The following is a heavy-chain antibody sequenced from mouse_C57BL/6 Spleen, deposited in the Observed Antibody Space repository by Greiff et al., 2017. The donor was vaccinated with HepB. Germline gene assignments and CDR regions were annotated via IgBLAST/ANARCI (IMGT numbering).Heavy chain of an antibody. CDR1: GYTFTDYY. Sequence: VQLQQSGPELVKPGASVKISCKASGYTFTDYYMNWVKQSHGKSLEWIGDINPNNGGTSYNQKFKGKATLTVDKSSSTAYMELRSLTSEDSAVYYCARSLLWYFDVWGTGTTVTVSS. J-gene: IGHJ1*03. CDR3: ARSLLWYFDV. V-gene: IGHV1-26*01. D-gene: IGHD2-1*01. CDR2: INPNNGGT.